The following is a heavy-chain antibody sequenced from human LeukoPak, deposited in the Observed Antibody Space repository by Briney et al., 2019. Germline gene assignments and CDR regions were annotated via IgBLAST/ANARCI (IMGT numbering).Heavy chain of an antibody. V-gene: IGHV3-48*03. Sequence: SGGSLRLSGAASGFTFSSYEMNWVRQAPGKGLEWVSYISSSGSTIYYADSVKGRFTISRDNAKNSLYLQMNSLRAEDTAVYYCARERDSVYYGSGSLPYGGMDVWGQGTTVTVSS. CDR2: ISSSGSTI. J-gene: IGHJ6*02. CDR1: GFTFSSYE. D-gene: IGHD3-10*01. CDR3: ARERDSVYYGSGSLPYGGMDV.